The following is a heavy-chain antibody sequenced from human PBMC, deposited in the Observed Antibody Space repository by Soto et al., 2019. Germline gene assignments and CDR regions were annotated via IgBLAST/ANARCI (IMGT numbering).Heavy chain of an antibody. CDR1: GYTFTSYG. J-gene: IGHJ6*02. CDR3: ARDRISPRYYYGMDV. D-gene: IGHD2-15*01. Sequence: ASVKVSCKASGYTFTSYGISWVRQAPGQGLEWMGWISAYNGNTNYAQKLQGRVTMTTDTSTSTAYMELRSLRSDDTAVYYCARDRISPRYYYGMDVWGQGTTVTISS. CDR2: ISAYNGNT. V-gene: IGHV1-18*04.